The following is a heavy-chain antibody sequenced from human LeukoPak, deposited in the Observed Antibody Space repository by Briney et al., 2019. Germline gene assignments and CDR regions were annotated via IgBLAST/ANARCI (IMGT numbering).Heavy chain of an antibody. CDR1: GGTFSSYA. CDR2: IIPIFGTA. D-gene: IGHD6-19*01. CDR3: ARTISSGWYVFI. V-gene: IGHV1-69*13. J-gene: IGHJ4*02. Sequence: SVKVSCKASGGTFSSYAISWVRQAPGQGLEWMGRIIPIFGTANCAQKFQGRVTITADESTSTAYMELSSLRSEDTAVYYCARTISSGWYVFIWGQGTLVTVSS.